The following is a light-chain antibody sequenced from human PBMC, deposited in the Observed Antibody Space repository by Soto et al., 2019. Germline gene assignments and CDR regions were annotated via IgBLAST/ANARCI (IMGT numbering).Light chain of an antibody. CDR1: SSDVGAYNY. Sequence: QSALTQPASVSGSPGQSITISCIGTSSDVGAYNYVSWYQQHPGKAPKLMIYDVTNRPSGVSNRFSGSKSGNAASLTISGLQAEDDADYFCTSYISSSTSYVFGNGTKVTVL. CDR2: DVT. CDR3: TSYISSSTSYV. J-gene: IGLJ1*01. V-gene: IGLV2-14*03.